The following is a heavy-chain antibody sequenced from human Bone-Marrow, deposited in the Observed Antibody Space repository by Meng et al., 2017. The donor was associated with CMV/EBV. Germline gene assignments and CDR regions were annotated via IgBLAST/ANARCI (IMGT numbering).Heavy chain of an antibody. J-gene: IGHJ4*02. D-gene: IGHD2-2*01. V-gene: IGHV1-2*02. CDR2: INPNSGGT. CDR1: GYTFTGYY. CDR3: ARTRVVPAAMEFDY. Sequence: ASVKVSCKASGYTFTGYYMHWVRQAPGQGLEWMGWINPNSGGTNYAQKFQGRVTMTRDTSISTAYLQWSSLKASDTAMYYCARTRVVPAAMEFDYWGQGTLVTVSS.